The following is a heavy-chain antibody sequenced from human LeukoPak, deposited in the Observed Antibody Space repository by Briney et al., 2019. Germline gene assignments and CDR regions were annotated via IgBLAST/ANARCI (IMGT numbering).Heavy chain of an antibody. D-gene: IGHD2-2*01. CDR2: INPNSGGT. Sequence: ASVKVSPKASLYTLTGYYMYWVRPPPVQGLEWMGGINPNSGGTHYAPKFQGGVTITRDTSISTTYMELTRLRSDDTAVYYCASVWGSTSLSDYYFDFWGQGTLVTVSS. J-gene: IGHJ4*02. V-gene: IGHV1-2*02. CDR3: ASVWGSTSLSDYYFDF. CDR1: LYTLTGYY.